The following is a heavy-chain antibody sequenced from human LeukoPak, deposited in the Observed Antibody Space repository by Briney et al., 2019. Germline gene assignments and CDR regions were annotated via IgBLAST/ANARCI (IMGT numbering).Heavy chain of an antibody. CDR3: AGDLELERDRWDYFES. Sequence: SETLSLTCTVAGDSISRFWWSWIRQPPGKGLEWIGCIHKSGSTKYHPSFKSRVAMSVDTSKNQFSLKLTSVSAADSAMYYCAGDLELERDRWDYFESWGQGTLVTVSS. CDR2: IHKSGST. D-gene: IGHD1-1*01. J-gene: IGHJ4*02. CDR1: GDSISRFW. V-gene: IGHV4-59*01.